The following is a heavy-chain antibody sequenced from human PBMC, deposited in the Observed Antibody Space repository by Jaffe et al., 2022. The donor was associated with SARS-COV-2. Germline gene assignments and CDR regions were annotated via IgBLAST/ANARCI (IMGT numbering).Heavy chain of an antibody. CDR1: GFTFSSYS. CDR3: ARDASSSWNSTGMVDAFDI. Sequence: EVQLVESGGGLVKPGGSLRLSCAASGFTFSSYSMNWVRQAPGKGLEWVSSISSSSSYIYYADSVKGRFTISRDNAKNSLYLQMNSLRAEDTAVYYCARDASSSWNSTGMVDAFDIWGQGTMVTVSS. V-gene: IGHV3-21*01. J-gene: IGHJ3*02. D-gene: IGHD6-13*01. CDR2: ISSSSSYI.